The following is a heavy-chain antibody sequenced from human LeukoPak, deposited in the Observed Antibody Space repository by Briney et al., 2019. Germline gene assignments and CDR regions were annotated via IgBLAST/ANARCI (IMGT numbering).Heavy chain of an antibody. D-gene: IGHD6-13*01. CDR1: GCTFSSYA. CDR2: ISGSGGST. J-gene: IGHJ4*02. V-gene: IGHV3-23*01. CDR3: AKATEYSSRPFDY. Sequence: GGSLRLSCAASGCTFSSYAMSWVRQAPGKGLEWVSAISGSGGSTYYADSVKGRFTISRDNSKNTLYLQMNSLRAEDTAVYYCAKATEYSSRPFDYWGQGTLVTVSS.